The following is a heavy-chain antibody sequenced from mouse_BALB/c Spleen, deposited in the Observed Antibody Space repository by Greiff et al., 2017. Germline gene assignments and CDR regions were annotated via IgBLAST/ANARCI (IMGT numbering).Heavy chain of an antibody. CDR2: IYPGSGST. CDR3: ARGNYAMDY. V-gene: IGHV1-55*01. Sequence: QVQLQQPGDELVKPGTSVKLSCKASGYNFTSYWINWVKLRPGQGLEWIGDIYPGSGSTNYNEKFKSKATLTVDTSSSTAYMQLSSLASEDSALYYCARGNYAMDYWGQGASVTVSA. J-gene: IGHJ4*01. CDR1: GYNFTSYW.